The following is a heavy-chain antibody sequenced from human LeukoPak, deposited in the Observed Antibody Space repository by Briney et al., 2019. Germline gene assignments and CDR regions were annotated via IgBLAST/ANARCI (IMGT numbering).Heavy chain of an antibody. CDR1: GYLTELS. V-gene: IGHV1-24*01. Sequence: ASVKVSCKVSGYLTELSMHWVRQAPGKGLEWMGGFDHEDSDKIYPQKFRDRVTMTEDTFTDTAYMELNSLRSEDTAVYYCATAPLGELSLSHSFDYWGQGTLVTVSS. CDR3: ATAPLGELSLSHSFDY. J-gene: IGHJ4*02. D-gene: IGHD3-16*02. CDR2: FDHEDSDK.